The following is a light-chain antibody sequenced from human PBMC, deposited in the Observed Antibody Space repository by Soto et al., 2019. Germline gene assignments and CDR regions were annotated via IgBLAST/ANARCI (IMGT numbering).Light chain of an antibody. J-gene: IGLJ3*02. CDR3: GTWDSSLGADWV. Sequence: QSVLTQPPSVSAAPGQKVTISCSGSSSNIGNNYVSWYQQLPGTAPKLLIYDNNKRPSGIPDRFSGSTSGTSATLGITGLQTGDEADYYCGTWDSSLGADWVFGGGTKVTVL. CDR2: DNN. V-gene: IGLV1-51*01. CDR1: SSNIGNNY.